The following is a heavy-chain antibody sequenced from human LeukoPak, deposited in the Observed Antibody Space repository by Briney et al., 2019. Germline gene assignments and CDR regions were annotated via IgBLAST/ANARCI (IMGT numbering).Heavy chain of an antibody. V-gene: IGHV4-61*02. CDR2: IYTSGST. Sequence: PSETLSLTCTVSGGSISSGSYYWSWIRQPAGKGLEWIGRIYTSGSTTYNSSPKSRVTISLDTSENHFSLRLSSVTAADTAVYYCARDREVGATGYYFDYWGQGTLVTVSS. CDR1: GGSISSGSYY. D-gene: IGHD1-26*01. J-gene: IGHJ4*02. CDR3: ARDREVGATGYYFDY.